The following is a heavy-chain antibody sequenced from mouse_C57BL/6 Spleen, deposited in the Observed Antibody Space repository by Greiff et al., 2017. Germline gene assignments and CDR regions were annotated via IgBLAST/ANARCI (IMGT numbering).Heavy chain of an antibody. Sequence: EVQVVESGGGLVKPGGSLKLSCAASGFTFSDYGMHWVRQAPEKGLEWVAYISSGSSTIYYADTVKGRFTISRDNAKNTLFLQMTSLRSEDTAMYYCARPTVVEDYYAMDYWGQGTSVTVSS. CDR2: ISSGSSTI. V-gene: IGHV5-17*01. CDR3: ARPTVVEDYYAMDY. CDR1: GFTFSDYG. J-gene: IGHJ4*01. D-gene: IGHD1-1*01.